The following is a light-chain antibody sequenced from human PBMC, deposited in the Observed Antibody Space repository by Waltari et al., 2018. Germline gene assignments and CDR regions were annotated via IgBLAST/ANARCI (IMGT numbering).Light chain of an antibody. CDR2: EVS. J-gene: IGLJ2*01. CDR3: TSYASSNSVV. V-gene: IGLV2-8*01. CDR1: SSDVGVYNY. Sequence: QSALTPPPSASGSPGQSVTISCTGTSSDVGVYNYVSWYQQHPGKAPKLMIYEVSKRPSGVPDRFSGSKSGNTASLTVSGLQAEDEADYYCTSYASSNSVVFGGGTKLTVL.